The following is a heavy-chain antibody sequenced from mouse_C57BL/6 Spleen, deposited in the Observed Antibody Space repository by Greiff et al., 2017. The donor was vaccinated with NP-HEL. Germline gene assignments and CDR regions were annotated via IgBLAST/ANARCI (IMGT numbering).Heavy chain of an antibody. CDR1: GYTFTDYY. D-gene: IGHD4-1*01. CDR3: ARGTGGDY. V-gene: IGHV1-26*01. CDR2: INPNNGGT. J-gene: IGHJ2*01. Sequence: VQLQQSGPELVKPGASVKISCKASGYTFTDYYMNWVKQSHGKSLEWIGDINPNNGGTSYNQQFKGKATLTVDKSSSTAYMELRSLTSEDSAVYYCARGTGGDYWGQGTTLTVSS.